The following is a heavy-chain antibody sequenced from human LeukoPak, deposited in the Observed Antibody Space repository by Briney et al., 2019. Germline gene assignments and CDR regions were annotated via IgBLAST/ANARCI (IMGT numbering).Heavy chain of an antibody. V-gene: IGHV1-18*01. CDR3: ARRKLPPSFDY. CDR1: GYTFTSYG. J-gene: IGHJ4*02. Sequence: ASVKVSCKASGYTFTSYGISWVRQAPGQGLEWMGWISAYNGNTNYAQKLQGRVTMTRNTSISTAYMELSSLRSEDTAVYYCARRKLPPSFDYWGQGTLVTVSS. D-gene: IGHD2-15*01. CDR2: ISAYNGNT.